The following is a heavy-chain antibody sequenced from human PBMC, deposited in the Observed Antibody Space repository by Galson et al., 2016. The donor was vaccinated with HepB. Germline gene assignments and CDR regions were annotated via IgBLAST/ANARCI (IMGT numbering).Heavy chain of an antibody. V-gene: IGHV3-23*01. D-gene: IGHD2-2*01. J-gene: IGHJ4*02. CDR3: ARDRGFYSSTWD. CDR2: ISGDGAP. Sequence: SLRLSCAASGFTFSSYAMSWVRQAPGQGLEWVSSISGDGAPYYVDSMKGRFTISRDNSKVTLYLQMISLRAEDTAVYYCARDRGFYSSTWDWGQGTLVTVSS. CDR1: GFTFSSYA.